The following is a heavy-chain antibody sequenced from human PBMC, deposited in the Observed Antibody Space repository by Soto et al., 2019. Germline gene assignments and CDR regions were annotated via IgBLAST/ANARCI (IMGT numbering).Heavy chain of an antibody. V-gene: IGHV4-30-2*01. CDR1: GGSISSGGYS. Sequence: PSETLSLTCAVSGGSISSGGYSWSWIRQPPGKGLEWIGYIYHSGSTYYNPSLKSRVTISVDRSKNQFSLKLSSVTAADTAVYYCARALRYFDWLSYSDAFDIWGRGTMVTVSS. CDR3: ARALRYFDWLSYSDAFDI. J-gene: IGHJ3*02. CDR2: IYHSGST. D-gene: IGHD3-9*01.